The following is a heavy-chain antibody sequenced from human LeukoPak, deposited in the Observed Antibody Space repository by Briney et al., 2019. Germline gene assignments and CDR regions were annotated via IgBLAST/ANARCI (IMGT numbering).Heavy chain of an antibody. CDR2: ISDIGDNT. D-gene: IGHD1-20*01. V-gene: IGHV3-64D*08. J-gene: IGHJ4*02. CDR3: IKDLSGTWSFDY. CDR1: GFTFSVHY. Sequence: GGSLRLSCSASGFTFSVHYMHWVRQAPGKGLEYVSTISDIGDNTCYADSVKGRFIISRDNSKNTLYLQMNSLRVEDTAVYYCIKDLSGTWSFDYWGQGTLLIVSS.